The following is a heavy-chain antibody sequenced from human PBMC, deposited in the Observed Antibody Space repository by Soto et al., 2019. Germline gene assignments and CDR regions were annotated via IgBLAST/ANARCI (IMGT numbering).Heavy chain of an antibody. CDR1: GFTFSSYA. CDR3: ARDLVGSGGDY. V-gene: IGHV3-30-3*01. D-gene: IGHD1-26*01. Sequence: QVQLVESGGGVVQPGRSLRLSCAASGFTFSSYAMHWVRQAPGKGLEWVAVISYDGSNKYYADSVKGRFTISRDNSKNTLYLQMNSLRAEDTAVDYCARDLVGSGGDYWGQGTLVTVSS. CDR2: ISYDGSNK. J-gene: IGHJ4*02.